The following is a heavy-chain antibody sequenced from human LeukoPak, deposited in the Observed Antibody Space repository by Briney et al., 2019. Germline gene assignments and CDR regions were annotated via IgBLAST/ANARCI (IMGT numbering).Heavy chain of an antibody. J-gene: IGHJ4*02. Sequence: GGSLRLSCAASGFTFSSYGMHWVRQAPGKGPEWVAVISYDGSNKYYADSVKGRFTISRDNSKNTLYLQMNSLRAEDTAVYYCAKDLVWDYWGQGTLVTVSS. CDR2: ISYDGSNK. V-gene: IGHV3-30*18. D-gene: IGHD3-16*01. CDR3: AKDLVWDY. CDR1: GFTFSSYG.